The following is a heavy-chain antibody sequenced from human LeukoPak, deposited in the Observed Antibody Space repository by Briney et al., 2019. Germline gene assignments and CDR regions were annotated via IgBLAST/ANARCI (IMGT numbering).Heavy chain of an antibody. CDR3: ARARLGDGYFDY. V-gene: IGHV1-18*04. J-gene: IGHJ4*02. D-gene: IGHD3-10*01. Sequence: ASVKVSCKASGYTFTSYGISWVRQAPGQGLEWMGWISAYNGNTNYAQKLQGRVTMTTDTSTSTAYMEMRSLRSDDTAVYYCARARLGDGYFDYWGQGTLVTVSS. CDR1: GYTFTSYG. CDR2: ISAYNGNT.